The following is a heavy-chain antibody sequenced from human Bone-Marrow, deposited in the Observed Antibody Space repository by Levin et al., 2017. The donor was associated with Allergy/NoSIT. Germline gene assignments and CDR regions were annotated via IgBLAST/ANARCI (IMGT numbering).Heavy chain of an antibody. CDR3: ARGDKTTIIDN. J-gene: IGHJ4*02. CDR2: IYYSGNT. CDR1: GASVSGNSDY. V-gene: IGHV4-61*03. D-gene: IGHD1-1*01. Sequence: PSETLSLTCTVSGASVSGNSDYWSWIRQPPGGGLEWIGYIYYSGNTYYNPSLKSRVTISVDTSKNHFSLKLRSVTAADTATYFCARGDKTTIIDNWGQGTLVSVSS.